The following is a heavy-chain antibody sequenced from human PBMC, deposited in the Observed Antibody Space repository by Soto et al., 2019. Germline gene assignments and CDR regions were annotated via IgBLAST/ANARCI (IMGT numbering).Heavy chain of an antibody. D-gene: IGHD6-19*01. CDR2: ISGSSGST. CDR3: AKGAIAVAGLYYYGMDV. CDR1: GFTFSSYA. Sequence: SGGSLRLSCAASGFTFSSYAMSWVRQAPGKGLEWVSAISGSSGSTYYADSVKGRFTISRDNSKNTLYLQMNSLRAEDTAVYYCAKGAIAVAGLYYYGMDVWGQGTTVTVSS. V-gene: IGHV3-23*01. J-gene: IGHJ6*02.